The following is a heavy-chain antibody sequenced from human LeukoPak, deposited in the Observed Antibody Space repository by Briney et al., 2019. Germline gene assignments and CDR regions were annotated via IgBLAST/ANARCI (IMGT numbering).Heavy chain of an antibody. CDR2: INSDGSST. J-gene: IGHJ3*02. Sequence: PGGSLRLSCAASGSTFSSHWMHWVRQAPGKGLVWVSRINSDGSSTNYADSVKGRFTISRDNAKNTLYLQMNSLRAEDTAVYYCTRRLVTYYYDSSGSLDAFDIWGQGTVVTVSS. CDR1: GSTFSSHW. V-gene: IGHV3-74*01. D-gene: IGHD3-22*01. CDR3: TRRLVTYYYDSSGSLDAFDI.